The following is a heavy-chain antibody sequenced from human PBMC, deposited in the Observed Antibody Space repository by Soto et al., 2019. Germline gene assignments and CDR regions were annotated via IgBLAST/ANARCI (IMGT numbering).Heavy chain of an antibody. D-gene: IGHD7-27*01. Sequence: SETLSLTCGVSGGSITSNNWWTCVRQPPGKGLEWIGEIYHSGRTKYNPSLKSRVTISIDTSRNQFSLKVNSVTAADTAVYYCATCQLGEYYYAMDVWGQGTTVTVSS. V-gene: IGHV4-4*02. CDR1: GGSITSNNW. CDR2: IYHSGRT. CDR3: ATCQLGEYYYAMDV. J-gene: IGHJ6*02.